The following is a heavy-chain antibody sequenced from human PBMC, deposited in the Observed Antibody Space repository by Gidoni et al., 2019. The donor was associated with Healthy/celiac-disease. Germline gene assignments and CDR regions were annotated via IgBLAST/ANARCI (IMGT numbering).Heavy chain of an antibody. D-gene: IGHD6-19*01. V-gene: IGHV3-15*01. CDR1: GFTFSNAW. CDR3: TTLFIAVDPSFDY. CDR2: IKSKTDGGTT. J-gene: IGHJ4*02. Sequence: EVQLVESGGGLVKPGGSLRLSCAASGFTFSNAWMSWVRQAPGKGLEWVGRIKSKTDGGTTDYAAPVKGRFTISRDDSKNTLYLQMNSLKTEDTAVYYCTTLFIAVDPSFDYWGQGTLVTVSS.